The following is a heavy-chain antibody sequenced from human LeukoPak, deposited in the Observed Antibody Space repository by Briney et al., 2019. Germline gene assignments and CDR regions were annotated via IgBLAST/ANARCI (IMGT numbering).Heavy chain of an antibody. CDR3: ARGFSAIVERVRAAESNCDY. CDR1: GGTFSSYA. Sequence: GASVKVSCKASGGTFSSYAISWVRQAPGQGLEWMGWMNPNSGNTGYAQKFQGRVTMTRNTSISTAYMELSSLRSEDTAVYYCARGFSAIVERVRAAESNCDYWGQGTLVTVSS. D-gene: IGHD3-10*01. V-gene: IGHV1-8*02. J-gene: IGHJ4*02. CDR2: MNPNSGNT.